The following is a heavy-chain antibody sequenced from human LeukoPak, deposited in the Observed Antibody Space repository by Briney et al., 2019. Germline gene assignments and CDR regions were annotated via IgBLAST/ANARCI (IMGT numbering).Heavy chain of an antibody. V-gene: IGHV1-69*13. J-gene: IGHJ4*02. Sequence: GASVKVSCTASGGTFSSYAISWVRQAPGQGLEWMGGIIPIFGTANYAQKFQGRVTITADESTSTAYMELSSLRSEDTAVYYCARGGSDYGDYVFDYWGQGTLVTVSS. CDR2: IIPIFGTA. CDR1: GGTFSSYA. D-gene: IGHD4-17*01. CDR3: ARGGSDYGDYVFDY.